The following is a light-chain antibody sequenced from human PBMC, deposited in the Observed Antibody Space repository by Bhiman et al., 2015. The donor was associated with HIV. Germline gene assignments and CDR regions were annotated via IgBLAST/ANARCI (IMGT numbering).Light chain of an antibody. CDR3: QVWDSSSDPFYV. J-gene: IGLJ1*01. CDR2: GDN. V-gene: IGLV3-19*01. Sequence: SSELTQDPAVSVAWGETVTITCQGDGLRAFYAGWYQQRPGQAPVLVAYGDNKRPSGIPERFSGSNSGNTATLTISRVEAGDEADYYCQVWDSSSDPFYVFGTGTKVTVL. CDR1: GLRAFY.